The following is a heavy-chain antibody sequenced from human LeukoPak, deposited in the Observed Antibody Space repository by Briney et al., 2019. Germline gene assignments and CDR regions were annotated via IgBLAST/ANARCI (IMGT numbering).Heavy chain of an antibody. CDR3: ARGTITMVRGEAFDI. V-gene: IGHV4-39*07. D-gene: IGHD3-10*01. J-gene: IGHJ3*02. CDR2: IYYSGST. Sequence: SETLSLTCTVSGGSISSSRYYWGWIRQPPGKGLEWIGSIYYSGSTYYNPSLKSRVTISVDTSKNQFSLKLSSVTAADTAVYYCARGTITMVRGEAFDIWGQGTMVTVSS. CDR1: GGSISSSRYY.